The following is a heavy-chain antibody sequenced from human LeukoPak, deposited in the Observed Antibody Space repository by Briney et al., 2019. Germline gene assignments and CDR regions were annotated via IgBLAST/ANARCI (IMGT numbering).Heavy chain of an antibody. D-gene: IGHD1-26*01. V-gene: IGHV3-74*01. CDR2: INSDGSGT. J-gene: IGHJ6*02. CDR1: GFTFSSHW. Sequence: PGGSLRLSCAASGFTFSSHWMHWVRQAPGKGLVWVSHINSDGSGTSYADSVKGRFTISRDNAKNTLYLQINSLRAEDTAVYYCARTILPDRVMDVWGQGTTVTVSS. CDR3: ARTILPDRVMDV.